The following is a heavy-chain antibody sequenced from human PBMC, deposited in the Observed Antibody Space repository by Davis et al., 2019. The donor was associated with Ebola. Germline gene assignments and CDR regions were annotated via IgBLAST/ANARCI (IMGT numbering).Heavy chain of an antibody. CDR1: GGSFSGYS. D-gene: IGHD2-2*01. CDR3: ARHCSSTSCSWFDP. V-gene: IGHV4-34*01. CDR2: INQSGST. Sequence: SETLSLTCAVYGGSFSGYSWSWIHQPPGKGLEWIGEINQSGSTNYKSSLKSRVTISVDTSKNQFSLKLSSVTAADTAVYYCARHCSSTSCSWFDPWGQGTLVTVSS. J-gene: IGHJ5*02.